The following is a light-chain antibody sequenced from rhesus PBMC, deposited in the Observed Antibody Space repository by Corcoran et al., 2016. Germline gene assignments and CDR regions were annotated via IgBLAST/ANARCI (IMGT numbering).Light chain of an antibody. CDR3: QQYCSRPLT. CDR1: QGISSG. CDR2: KAS. Sequence: DIQMTQSPSSLSASVGDTVIITCRASQGISSGLAWYQQKPGKAPELLIYKASSLQSGVPSRFSGSGSGTDFTLTFCSRQFEYFPTYYCQQYCSRPLTFGRGTKVEIK. J-gene: IGKJ4*01. V-gene: IGKV1-22*01.